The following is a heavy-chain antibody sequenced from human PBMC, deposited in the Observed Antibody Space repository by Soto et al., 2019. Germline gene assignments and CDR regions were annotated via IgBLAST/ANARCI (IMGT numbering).Heavy chain of an antibody. D-gene: IGHD3-3*01. CDR2: IIPIFGTA. CDR1: GGTFSSYA. Sequence: QVQLVQSGAEVKKPGSSVKVPCKASGGTFSSYAISWVRQAPGQGLEWMGGIIPIFGTANYAQKFQGRVTITADESTSTAYMELSSLRSEDTAVYYCASGDYDFWSGPGGGMDVWGQGTTVTVS. CDR3: ASGDYDFWSGPGGGMDV. V-gene: IGHV1-69*12. J-gene: IGHJ6*02.